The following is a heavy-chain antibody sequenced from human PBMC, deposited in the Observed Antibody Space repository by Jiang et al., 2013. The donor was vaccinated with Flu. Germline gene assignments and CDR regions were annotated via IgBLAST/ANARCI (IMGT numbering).Heavy chain of an antibody. J-gene: IGHJ6*02. Sequence: EVKKPGASVKVSCKASGYTFTRYGISWVRQAPGQGLEWMGWISAYNGNTNYAQKFQGWVTMTRDTSISTAYMELSRLRSDDTAVYYCARAHSIVVVPAALNYYYGMDVWGQGTTVTVSS. CDR3: ARAHSIVVVPAALNYYYGMDV. CDR1: GYTFTRYG. V-gene: IGHV1-18*01. D-gene: IGHD2-2*01. CDR2: ISAYNGNT.